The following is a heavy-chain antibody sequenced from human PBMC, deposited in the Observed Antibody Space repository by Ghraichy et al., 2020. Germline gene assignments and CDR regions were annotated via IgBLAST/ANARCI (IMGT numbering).Heavy chain of an antibody. CDR1: GGSFSGYY. J-gene: IGHJ4*02. Sequence: SETLSLTCAVYGGSFSGYYWSWIRQPPGKGLEWIGEINHSGSTNYNPSLKSRVTISVDTSKNQFSLKLSSVTAADTAVYYCARAFPIAAADYWGQGTLVTVSS. V-gene: IGHV4-34*01. D-gene: IGHD6-13*01. CDR3: ARAFPIAAADY. CDR2: INHSGST.